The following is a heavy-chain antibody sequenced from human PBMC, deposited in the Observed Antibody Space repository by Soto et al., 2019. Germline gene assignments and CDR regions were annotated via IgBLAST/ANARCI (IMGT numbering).Heavy chain of an antibody. D-gene: IGHD5-12*01. J-gene: IGHJ5*02. Sequence: QVHLVQSGVEVKTPGASVKVYCQASGYTFFTYDISWVRQPPRQGLEWMGWISTYSGDTKYAQKFQGRVTMTTDTSTTTAYLELRSLRSDDTAVYYCARHHGPTTSENWFDPWGQGTLVTVSS. CDR1: GYTFFTYD. CDR2: ISTYSGDT. CDR3: ARHHGPTTSENWFDP. V-gene: IGHV1-18*01.